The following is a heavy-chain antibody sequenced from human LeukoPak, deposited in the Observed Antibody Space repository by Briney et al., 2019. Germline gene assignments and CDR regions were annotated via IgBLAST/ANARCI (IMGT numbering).Heavy chain of an antibody. CDR1: GFTFSSYS. J-gene: IGHJ6*03. V-gene: IGHV3-48*01. D-gene: IGHD2-21*01. Sequence: PGGSLRLSCAASGFTFSSYSMNWVRQAPGKGLEWVSYISSSSSTIYYADSVKGRFTISRDNAKNSLYLQMNSLRAEDTAVYYCAREVVIDVCYMDVWGKGTTVTVSS. CDR2: ISSSSSTI. CDR3: AREVVIDVCYMDV.